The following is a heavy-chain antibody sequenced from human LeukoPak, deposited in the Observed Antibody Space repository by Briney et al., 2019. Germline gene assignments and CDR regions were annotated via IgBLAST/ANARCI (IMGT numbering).Heavy chain of an antibody. D-gene: IGHD3-10*01. CDR1: GGSFSGYY. CDR3: ARVSPNYGSGSYYYYYGMDV. CDR2: IDHSGST. J-gene: IGHJ6*02. V-gene: IGHV4-34*01. Sequence: SDTLSLTCAVYGGSFSGYYWSWIRQPPGKGLEWIGEIDHSGSTNYNPSLKSRVTISVDTSKNQFSLKLSSVTAADTAVYYCARVSPNYGSGSYYYYYGMDVRGQGTTVTVSS.